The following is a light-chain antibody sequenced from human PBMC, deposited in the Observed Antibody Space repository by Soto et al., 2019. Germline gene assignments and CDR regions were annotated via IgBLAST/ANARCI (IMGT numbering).Light chain of an antibody. CDR1: QSVSSSY. J-gene: IGKJ2*01. Sequence: EIVLSQSPGTLSLSPGERDTLSCRASQSVSSSYLAWYQQKPGQAPRLLIYGASSRATGIPDRFSGSGSGTDFTLTISRLEPEDFAVYYCQQYGSSPYTFGQGTNLEIK. CDR2: GAS. V-gene: IGKV3-20*01. CDR3: QQYGSSPYT.